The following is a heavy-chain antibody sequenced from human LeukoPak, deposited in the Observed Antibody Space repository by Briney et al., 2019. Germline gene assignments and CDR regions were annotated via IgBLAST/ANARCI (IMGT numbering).Heavy chain of an antibody. D-gene: IGHD6-19*01. CDR1: GFTFSSYW. V-gene: IGHV3-74*01. J-gene: IGHJ3*02. CDR2: INSDGSST. Sequence: PGGSLRLSCAASGFTFSSYWMHWVRQAPGKGLVWVSRINSDGSSTSYADSVKGRFTISRDNANNTLYLQMNSLRAEDTAVYYCARDSGGIAVAGTWAFDIWGQGTMVTVSS. CDR3: ARDSGGIAVAGTWAFDI.